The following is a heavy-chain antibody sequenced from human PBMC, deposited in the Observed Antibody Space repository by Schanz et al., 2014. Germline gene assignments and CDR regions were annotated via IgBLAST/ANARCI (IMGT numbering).Heavy chain of an antibody. CDR3: AKDSRGSSFDMDV. CDR1: GFSFDDYT. Sequence: EVQLVESGGVVAQPGGSLRLSCAASGFSFDDYTMHWVRQAPGKGLEWVSLIDRDGGHTYYADSVKGRFTISRDNSKNSLYLQMNSLRTEESALYYCAKDSRGSSFDMDVWGQGTTVTVSS. J-gene: IGHJ6*02. CDR2: IDRDGGHT. D-gene: IGHD1-26*01. V-gene: IGHV3-43*01.